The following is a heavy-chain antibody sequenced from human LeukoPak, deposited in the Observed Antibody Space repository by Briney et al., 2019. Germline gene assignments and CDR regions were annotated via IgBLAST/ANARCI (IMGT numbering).Heavy chain of an antibody. V-gene: IGHV3-74*01. CDR2: INSDGSST. D-gene: IGHD3-10*01. CDR3: AKSITMVRGLRHDAFDI. J-gene: IGHJ3*02. CDR1: GFTFSSYW. Sequence: GGSLRLSCAASGFTFSSYWMYWVRQAPGKGLVWVSRINSDGSSTYYADSVKGRFTISRDNSKNTLYLQMNSLRAEDTAVYYCAKSITMVRGLRHDAFDIWGQGTMVTVSS.